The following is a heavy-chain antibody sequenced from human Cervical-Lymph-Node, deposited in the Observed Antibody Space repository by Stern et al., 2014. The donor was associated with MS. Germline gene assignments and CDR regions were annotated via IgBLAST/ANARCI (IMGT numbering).Heavy chain of an antibody. V-gene: IGHV7-4-1*02. Sequence: DQLVESGSELRKPGASVKVSCKASGYPFTSEAMNWVRQAPGQDFEWMGWINTDTGNPTYAQGFAGRFLFSLDASVSTAYLQIRDLKAEDTAVYYCTRGPMASFDFWGQGTLVTVSS. CDR1: GYPFTSEA. CDR3: TRGPMASFDF. J-gene: IGHJ4*02. CDR2: INTDTGNP. D-gene: IGHD5-24*01.